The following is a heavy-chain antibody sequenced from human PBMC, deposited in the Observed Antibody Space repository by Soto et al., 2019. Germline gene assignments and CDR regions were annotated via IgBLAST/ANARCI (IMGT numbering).Heavy chain of an antibody. D-gene: IGHD4-17*01. V-gene: IGHV4-31*03. CDR1: GGSISSGGYY. J-gene: IGHJ5*02. Sequence: SETLSLTCTVSGGSISSGGYYWSWIRQHPGKGLEWIGYIYYSGSTYYNPSLKSRVTISLDTSKNQFSLKLSSVTAADTAVYYCARDRHGDGASWFDPWGQGTLVTVSS. CDR2: IYYSGST. CDR3: ARDRHGDGASWFDP.